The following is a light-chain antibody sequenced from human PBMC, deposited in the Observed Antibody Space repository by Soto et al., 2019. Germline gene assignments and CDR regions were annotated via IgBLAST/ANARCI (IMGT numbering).Light chain of an antibody. V-gene: IGLV4-69*01. J-gene: IGLJ3*02. CDR1: SGHSNYA. CDR2: LNSDGSH. CDR3: QAWGTGIQV. Sequence: QSVLTQSPSASASLGASVKLTCTLSSGHSNYAIAWHQQQPEKGPRYLMKLNSDGSHNKGDGIPDRFSGSSSGAERYLIISSLQSEDEADYYCQAWGTGIQVFGGGTKVTVL.